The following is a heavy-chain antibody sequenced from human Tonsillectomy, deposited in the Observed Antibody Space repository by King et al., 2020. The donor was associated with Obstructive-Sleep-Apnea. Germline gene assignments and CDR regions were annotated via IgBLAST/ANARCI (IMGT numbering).Heavy chain of an antibody. CDR2: IRGIGGST. CDR1: GFTFSSNA. D-gene: IGHD1-26*01. CDR3: AKVFVYSGSYYVGHENAFDM. V-gene: IGHV3-23*04. Sequence: VQLVESGGGLVQPGGSLRLSCAASGFTFSSNAMNWVRQAPGKGLEWVSGIRGIGGSTYYADSVKGRFTISRDNSKNTLYLQMNSLRAEDTAVYYCAKVFVYSGSYYVGHENAFDMWGQGTMVTVSS. J-gene: IGHJ3*02.